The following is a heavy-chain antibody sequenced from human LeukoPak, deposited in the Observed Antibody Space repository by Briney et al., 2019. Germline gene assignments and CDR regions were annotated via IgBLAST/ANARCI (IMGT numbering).Heavy chain of an antibody. V-gene: IGHV1-2*02. CDR2: INPNSGGT. D-gene: IGHD6-13*01. CDR1: GYTFTGYY. CDR3: AREGIRIAAAGTIDY. Sequence: ASVKVSCKASGYTFTGYYMHWVRQAPGQGLEWMGWINPNSGGTNYAQKFQGRVTMTRDTSISTAYMELSRLRSDDTAMYYCAREGIRIAAAGTIDYWGQGTLVTVSP. J-gene: IGHJ4*02.